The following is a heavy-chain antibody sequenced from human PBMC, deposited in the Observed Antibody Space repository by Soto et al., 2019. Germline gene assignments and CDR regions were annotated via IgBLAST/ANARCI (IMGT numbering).Heavy chain of an antibody. Sequence: ASVKVSCKASGGTFSSHAISWVRQAPGQGLEWMGGIIPIFGTANYAQKFQGRVTITADESTSTAYMELSSLRSEDTAVYYCARVGSRDYYDSSGYYYPPNWFDPWGQGTLVTVSS. V-gene: IGHV1-69*13. D-gene: IGHD3-22*01. CDR1: GGTFSSHA. CDR3: ARVGSRDYYDSSGYYYPPNWFDP. J-gene: IGHJ5*02. CDR2: IIPIFGTA.